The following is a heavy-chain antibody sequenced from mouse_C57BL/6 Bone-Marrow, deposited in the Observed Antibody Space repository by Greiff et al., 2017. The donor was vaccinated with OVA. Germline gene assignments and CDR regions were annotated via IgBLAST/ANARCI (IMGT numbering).Heavy chain of an antibody. CDR1: GYTFTSYW. Sequence: QVQLQQPGAELVRPGSSVKLSCKASGYTFTSYWMHWVEQRPIQGLEWIGNIDPSDSETHYNQKFKDKATLTVDKSSSTAYMQLSSLTSEDSAVYYCARDYEAWFAYWGQGTLVTVSA. V-gene: IGHV1-52*01. D-gene: IGHD2-4*01. CDR2: IDPSDSET. CDR3: ARDYEAWFAY. J-gene: IGHJ3*01.